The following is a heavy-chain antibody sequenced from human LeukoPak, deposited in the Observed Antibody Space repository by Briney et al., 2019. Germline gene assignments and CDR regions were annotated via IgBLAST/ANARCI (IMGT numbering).Heavy chain of an antibody. CDR1: GGSFSGYY. D-gene: IGHD6-13*01. V-gene: IGHV4-34*01. Sequence: SETLSLTCAVYGGSFSGYYWSWIRQPPGKGLEWIEEINHSGSTNYNPSLKSRVTISVDTSKNQFSLKLSSVTAADTAVYYCASGTPGYSSSWYLYWGQGTLVTVSS. CDR2: INHSGST. J-gene: IGHJ4*02. CDR3: ASGTPGYSSSWYLY.